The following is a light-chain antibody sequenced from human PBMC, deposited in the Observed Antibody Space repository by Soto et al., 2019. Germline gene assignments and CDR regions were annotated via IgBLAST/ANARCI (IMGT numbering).Light chain of an antibody. Sequence: QSVLTPPPSVSGAPGQRVTISCTRSSSNIGAGYDVHWYQQLPGTAPKLLIYGNSNRPSGVPDRFSGAKSGTSASLAITGLQAEDEADYYCQSYDSSLSVLFRGGTQLTVL. CDR3: QSYDSSLSVL. V-gene: IGLV1-40*01. CDR1: SSNIGAGYD. CDR2: GNS. J-gene: IGLJ2*01.